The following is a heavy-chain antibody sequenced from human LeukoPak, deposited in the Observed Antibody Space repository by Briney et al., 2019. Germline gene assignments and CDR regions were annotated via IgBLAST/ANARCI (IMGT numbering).Heavy chain of an antibody. J-gene: IGHJ6*02. CDR2: INPNSGGT. CDR1: GYTFTGYY. Sequence: GSVKVSCKASGYTFTGYYMHWVRQAPGQGLEWMGWINPNSGGTNYAQKFQGRVTMTRDTSISTAYVELSRLRSDDTAVYYCARDEDCSSTSCYTRSLDYYYGMDVWGQGTTVTVSS. V-gene: IGHV1-2*02. CDR3: ARDEDCSSTSCYTRSLDYYYGMDV. D-gene: IGHD2-2*02.